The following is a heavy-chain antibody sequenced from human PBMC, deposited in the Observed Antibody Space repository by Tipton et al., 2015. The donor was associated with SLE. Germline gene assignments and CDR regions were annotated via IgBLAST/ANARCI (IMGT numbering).Heavy chain of an antibody. CDR3: ARDSWGVRVSYYGMDV. J-gene: IGHJ6*02. Sequence: TLSLTCTVSGAPISSGGYYWSWIRQPAGKGLEWIGRIYTSGSIDYSPSLKNRVTISVDNSKNHFSLKLTSGTAADTAVYYCARDSWGVRVSYYGMDVWGQGATVTVSS. CDR1: GAPISSGGYY. D-gene: IGHD3-10*01. V-gene: IGHV4-61*02. CDR2: IYTSGSI.